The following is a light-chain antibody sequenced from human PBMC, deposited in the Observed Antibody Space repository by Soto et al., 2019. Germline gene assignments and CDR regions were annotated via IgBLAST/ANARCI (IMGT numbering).Light chain of an antibody. CDR3: CSYAVTDVV. Sequence: QSVLTQPRSVSGSPGQSVTISCTGTSSDVGGYNYVSWYQQHPGKAPKLMIYNVNRRPSGVPDHFSGSKSGNTASLTISGLQAEDEADYYCCSYAVTDVVFGGGTKLTVL. V-gene: IGLV2-11*01. J-gene: IGLJ2*01. CDR1: SSDVGGYNY. CDR2: NVN.